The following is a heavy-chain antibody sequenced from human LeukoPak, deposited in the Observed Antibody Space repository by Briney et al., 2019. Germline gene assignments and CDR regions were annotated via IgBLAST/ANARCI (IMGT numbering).Heavy chain of an antibody. CDR2: IISSSRST. J-gene: IGHJ4*02. CDR3: AKDRRLAAFDY. Sequence: GGSLRLSCAASGFTFSNHGMNWVRQAPGKGLEWVSGIISSSRSTYYADSVRGRFTISRDNSRNTLYLQMNSLRAEDTAVYYCAKDRRLAAFDYGGQGTLVTVSS. CDR1: GFTFSNHG. V-gene: IGHV3-23*01. D-gene: IGHD6-25*01.